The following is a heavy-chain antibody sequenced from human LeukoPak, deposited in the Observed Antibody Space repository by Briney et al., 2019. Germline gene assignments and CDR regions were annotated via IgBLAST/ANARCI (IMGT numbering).Heavy chain of an antibody. CDR3: ARRPVPDPEYSSSVDY. CDR1: GYSISSGYY. Sequence: SETLSLTCAVSGYSISSGYYWGWIRQPPGKGLEWIGSNYHSGSTYYNPSLKSRVTISVDTSKNQFSLKLSSVTAADTAVYYCARRPVPDPEYSSSVDYWGQGTLVTVSS. J-gene: IGHJ4*02. D-gene: IGHD6-6*01. CDR2: NYHSGST. V-gene: IGHV4-38-2*01.